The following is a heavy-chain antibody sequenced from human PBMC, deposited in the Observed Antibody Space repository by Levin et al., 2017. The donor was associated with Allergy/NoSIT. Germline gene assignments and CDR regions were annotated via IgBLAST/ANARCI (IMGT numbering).Heavy chain of an antibody. Sequence: GESLKISCAGSRFSFSNYALTWVRQAPGKGLEWVSSITGSGSVTSYANSVKGRFTISRDNSKNTLFLQMNNLRVEDTAVYFCGKDPNGDYVGAFDFWDQGTKVTVSS. J-gene: IGHJ3*01. CDR3: GKDPNGDYVGAFDF. V-gene: IGHV3-23*01. D-gene: IGHD4-17*01. CDR2: ITGSGSVT. CDR1: RFSFSNYA.